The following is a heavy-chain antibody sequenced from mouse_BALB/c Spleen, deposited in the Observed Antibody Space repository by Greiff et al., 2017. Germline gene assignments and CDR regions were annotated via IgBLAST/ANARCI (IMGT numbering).Heavy chain of an antibody. J-gene: IGHJ3*01. D-gene: IGHD1-1*02. Sequence: EVQLQQSGAELVKPGASVKLSCTASGFNIKDTYMHWVKQRPEQGLEWIGRIDPANGNTKYDPKFQGKATITADTSSNTAYLQLSSLTSEDTAVYYCAVVPPDAYWGQGTLVTVSA. CDR1: GFNIKDTY. V-gene: IGHV14-3*02. CDR2: IDPANGNT. CDR3: AVVPPDAY.